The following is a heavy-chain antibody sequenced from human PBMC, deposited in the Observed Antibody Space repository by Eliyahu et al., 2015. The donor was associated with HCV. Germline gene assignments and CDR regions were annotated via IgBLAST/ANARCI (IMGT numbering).Heavy chain of an antibody. D-gene: IGHD6-6*01. J-gene: IGHJ6*02. Sequence: EVQLVQSGAEVKKPGESLRISCKGSGYSFTSYWISWGRQIPGKGLGWVGRIGPSDSYTNYSPSFQGHVTISADKSISTAYLQWSSLKASDTAMYYCATHSYSSSSRLVYYYYYGMDVWGQGTTVTVSS. CDR3: ATHSYSSSSRLVYYYYYGMDV. CDR1: GYSFTSYW. CDR2: IGPSDSYT. V-gene: IGHV5-10-1*03.